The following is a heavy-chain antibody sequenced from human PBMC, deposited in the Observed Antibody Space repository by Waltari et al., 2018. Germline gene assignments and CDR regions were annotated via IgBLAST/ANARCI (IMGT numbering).Heavy chain of an antibody. CDR2: IYYRGST. D-gene: IGHD2-2*01. J-gene: IGHJ4*02. CDR1: GGSISSGDYY. CDR3: ARGDIVVVPAAFASTPPPIFDY. V-gene: IGHV4-30-4*08. Sequence: QVQLQESGPGLVKPSQTLSLTCTVSGGSISSGDYYWSWIRQPPGKGLEWIGYIYYRGSTYYNPALKSRVTISVDTSKNQFSLKLSSVTAADTAVYYCARGDIVVVPAAFASTPPPIFDYWGQGTLVTVSS.